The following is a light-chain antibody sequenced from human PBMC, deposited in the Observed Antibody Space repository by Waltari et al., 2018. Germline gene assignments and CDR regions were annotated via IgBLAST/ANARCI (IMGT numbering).Light chain of an antibody. CDR3: QQYNGYWT. J-gene: IGKJ1*01. CDR1: QSISSW. V-gene: IGKV1-5*03. CDR2: KAS. Sequence: DIQMTQSPSTPSASVGDRVTITCRASQSISSWLAWYQQKPGTAPKLLIYKASTLESGVPSRFSGSGSGTEFTLTINSLQPDDFATYYCQQYNGYWTFGQGTKVEIK.